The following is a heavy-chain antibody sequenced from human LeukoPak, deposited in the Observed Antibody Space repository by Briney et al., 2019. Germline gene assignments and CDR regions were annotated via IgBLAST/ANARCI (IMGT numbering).Heavy chain of an antibody. CDR1: GGSFSSYY. D-gene: IGHD3-22*01. Sequence: SETLSLTCAVYGGSFSSYYWSWIRQPPGKGLEWIGYIYYSGSTNYNPSLKSRVTISVDTSKNQFSLELSSVTAADTAVYYCARSDYYDSSGYYSVDYWGQGTLVTVSS. CDR3: ARSDYYDSSGYYSVDY. CDR2: IYYSGST. J-gene: IGHJ4*02. V-gene: IGHV4-59*01.